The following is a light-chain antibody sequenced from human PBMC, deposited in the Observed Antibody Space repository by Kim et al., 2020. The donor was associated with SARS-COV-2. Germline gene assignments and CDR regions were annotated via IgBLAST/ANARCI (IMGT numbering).Light chain of an antibody. V-gene: IGKV1D-16*01. CDR2: AAS. J-gene: IGKJ4*01. CDR1: QGINNW. Sequence: DIQMTQSPSSLSASVGDRVTITCRASQGINNWLAWYQQKPEKAHKSLIYAASSLQSGVPSRFSGSGSGTDFTLTISSLQPEDFGTYYCQQYNSHPPTFGGGTKVDIK. CDR3: QQYNSHPPT.